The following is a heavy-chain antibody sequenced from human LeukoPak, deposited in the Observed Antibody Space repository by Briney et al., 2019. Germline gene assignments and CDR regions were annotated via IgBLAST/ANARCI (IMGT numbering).Heavy chain of an antibody. CDR2: ISYTGST. CDR1: GGSISTYY. D-gene: IGHD4-17*01. J-gene: IGHJ4*02. Sequence: PSETLSPTCTVTGGSISTYYWSWIRQPPGKGLEWMGYISYTGSTDYNPSLKRRVTMSVDTSKNQFSLKVSSVTAADTAVYYCARDNGDHSFDNWGQGTLVTVSS. CDR3: ARDNGDHSFDN. V-gene: IGHV4-59*01.